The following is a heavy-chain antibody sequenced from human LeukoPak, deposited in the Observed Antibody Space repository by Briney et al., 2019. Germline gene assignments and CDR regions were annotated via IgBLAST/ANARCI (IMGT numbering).Heavy chain of an antibody. CDR2: IYTSGRT. CDR3: ARDRGDTAILGYFDY. D-gene: IGHD5-18*01. Sequence: SETLSLTCTVSGGSISSGNYFWTWVRQPAGRGMEWLGRIYTSGRTNKNPSRKSRVTITVNKTKNQFSRKQRSVTAADTAVYYCARDRGDTAILGYFDYWGQGTLVTVSS. V-gene: IGHV4-61*02. J-gene: IGHJ4*02. CDR1: GGSISSGNYF.